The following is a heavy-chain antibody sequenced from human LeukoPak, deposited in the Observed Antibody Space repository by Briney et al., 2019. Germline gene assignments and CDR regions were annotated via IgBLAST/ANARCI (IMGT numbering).Heavy chain of an antibody. CDR1: GDSVSSNSAA. CDR3: ARDRDTTTLYSVYISFGFDY. CDR2: TYYKSKWYS. V-gene: IGHV6-1*01. J-gene: IGHJ4*02. D-gene: IGHD3-16*02. Sequence: SQTLSLTCAISGDSVSSNSAAWNWIRQSPSRGLEWLGRTYYKSKWYSDYAVSVKSRISINPDTSKNQFSLHLKSVTPEDTAVYYCARDRDTTTLYSVYISFGFDYWGQGTLVTVSS.